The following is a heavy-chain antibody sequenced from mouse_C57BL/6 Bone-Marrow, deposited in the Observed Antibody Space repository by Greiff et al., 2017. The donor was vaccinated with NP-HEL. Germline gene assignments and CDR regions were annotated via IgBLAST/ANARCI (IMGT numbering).Heavy chain of an antibody. J-gene: IGHJ4*01. V-gene: IGHV1-82*01. CDR1: GYAFSSSW. Sequence: QVQLQQSGPELVKPGASVKISCKASGYAFSSSWMNWVKQRPGKGLEWIGRIYPGDGDTNYNGKFKGKATLTADQSSSTAYMQLSSLTSEDSAVYFCARHDYDEDYWGQGTSVTVSS. CDR3: ARHDYDEDY. CDR2: IYPGDGDT. D-gene: IGHD2-4*01.